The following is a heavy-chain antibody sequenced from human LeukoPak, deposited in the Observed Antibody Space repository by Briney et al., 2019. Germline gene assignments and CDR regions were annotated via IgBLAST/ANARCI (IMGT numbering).Heavy chain of an antibody. CDR2: IKQDGSEK. D-gene: IGHD6-6*01. Sequence: GSLRLSCAASGFTFSSYTMSWARQAPGKGLEWVANIKQDGSEKYYVDSVKGRFTISRDNAKNSLFLQVNSLRAEDTAVYYCARGLSGYASSLGYWGQGTLVTVSA. J-gene: IGHJ4*02. CDR1: GFTFSSYT. V-gene: IGHV3-7*01. CDR3: ARGLSGYASSLGY.